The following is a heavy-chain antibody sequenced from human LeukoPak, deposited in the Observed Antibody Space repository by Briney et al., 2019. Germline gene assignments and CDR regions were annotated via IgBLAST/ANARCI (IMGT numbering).Heavy chain of an antibody. Sequence: GGSLRLSCAASGFTVSSNNISWVRQAPGKGLEWVSVIYSGGSTYYADSVKGRFTISRDNSKNTLYLQMNSLRAEDTAVYYCARGVVVTLGTYYFDYWGQGTLVTVSS. CDR1: GFTVSSNN. D-gene: IGHD2-21*02. V-gene: IGHV3-53*01. CDR2: IYSGGST. CDR3: ARGVVVTLGTYYFDY. J-gene: IGHJ4*02.